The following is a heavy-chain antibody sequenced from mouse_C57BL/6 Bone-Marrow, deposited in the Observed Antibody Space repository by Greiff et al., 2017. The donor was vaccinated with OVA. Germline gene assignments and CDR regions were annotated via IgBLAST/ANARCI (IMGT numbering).Heavy chain of an antibody. CDR1: GYTFTSYW. Sequence: QVQLQQSGAELAKPGASVTLSCKASGYTFTSYWMHWAKQRPGQGLEWLGYINQSSGSPKYNQKFKDKATLTADKSSSTAYMQLSSLTYEDSAVYYCASVYGSSSRGNVDVWGTGTTVTVSS. J-gene: IGHJ1*03. CDR3: ASVYGSSSRGNVDV. D-gene: IGHD1-1*01. V-gene: IGHV1-7*01. CDR2: INQSSGSP.